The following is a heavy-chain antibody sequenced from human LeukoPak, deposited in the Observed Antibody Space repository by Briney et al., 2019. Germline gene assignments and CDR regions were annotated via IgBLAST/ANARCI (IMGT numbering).Heavy chain of an antibody. CDR1: GFTFRSHA. D-gene: IGHD4-11*01. Sequence: GVSLRLSCAVSGFTFRSHAMSWVRQAPGKGLEWVSSISDSGGNTYYADSVKGRFTISRDNSKDTLYLQMSSLRAEDTAVYYCAQGLTTVISPFDYWGQGTPVTVSS. J-gene: IGHJ4*02. V-gene: IGHV3-23*01. CDR3: AQGLTTVISPFDY. CDR2: ISDSGGNT.